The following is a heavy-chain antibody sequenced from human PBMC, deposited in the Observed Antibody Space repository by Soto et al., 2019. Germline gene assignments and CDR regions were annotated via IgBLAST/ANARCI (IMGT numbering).Heavy chain of an antibody. CDR1: GGSISSSNW. D-gene: IGHD1-26*01. Sequence: QVQLQESGPGLVKPSGTLSLTCAVSGGSISSSNWWSWVRQPPGKGLEWIGEIYHSGSTNYNPSLKSRVTRSVDKSKNQFSLKLSSVTAADTAVYYCARGPAPVVGATWGYFDYWGQGTLVTVSS. J-gene: IGHJ4*02. V-gene: IGHV4-4*02. CDR3: ARGPAPVVGATWGYFDY. CDR2: IYHSGST.